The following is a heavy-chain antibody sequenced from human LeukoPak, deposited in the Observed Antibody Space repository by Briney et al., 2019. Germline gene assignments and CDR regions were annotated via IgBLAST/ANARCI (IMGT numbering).Heavy chain of an antibody. Sequence: GGSLRLSCAASGLTFSSYEMSWVRQAPGEGLEWVSYISSSGSTIYYTDSVKGRSTISRDNAKNSLYLQMNSLRAEDTAVYYCARDPPGNYYDSNGVYWGQGTLVTVSS. CDR1: GLTFSSYE. CDR3: ARDPPGNYYDSNGVY. J-gene: IGHJ4*02. D-gene: IGHD3-22*01. CDR2: ISSSGSTI. V-gene: IGHV3-48*03.